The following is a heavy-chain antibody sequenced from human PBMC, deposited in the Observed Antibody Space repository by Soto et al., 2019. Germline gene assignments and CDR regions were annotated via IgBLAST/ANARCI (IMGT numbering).Heavy chain of an antibody. J-gene: IGHJ4*02. Sequence: SETLSLTCTVSGGSISSGDYYRSWIRQPPGKGLEWIGYIYYSGSTYYNPSLKSRVTISVDTSKNQFSLKLSSVTAADTAVYYCARLSSIAAFGFDYWGQGTLVTVSS. CDR1: GGSISSGDYY. CDR3: ARLSSIAAFGFDY. D-gene: IGHD6-6*01. V-gene: IGHV4-30-4*02. CDR2: IYYSGST.